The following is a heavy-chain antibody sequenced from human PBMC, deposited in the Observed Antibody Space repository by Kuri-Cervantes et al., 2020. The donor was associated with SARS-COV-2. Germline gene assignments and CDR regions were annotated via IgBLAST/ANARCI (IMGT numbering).Heavy chain of an antibody. CDR1: GFTFSDAW. J-gene: IGHJ6*03. Sequence: GGSLRLSCTASGFTFSDAWMSWVRQAPGKGLEWVGRFKSKTAGGTIVYAAPVKGRFTISRDDSRNTLYLQMNSLRAEDTAVYYCARDIWGAAAGYMDVWGKGTTVTVSS. CDR3: ARDIWGAAAGYMDV. V-gene: IGHV3-15*01. D-gene: IGHD6-13*01. CDR2: FKSKTAGGTI.